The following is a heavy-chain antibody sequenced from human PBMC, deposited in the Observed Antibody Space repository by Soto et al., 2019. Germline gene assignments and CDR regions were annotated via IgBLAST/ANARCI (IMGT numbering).Heavy chain of an antibody. CDR2: IYYSGST. CDR3: ARGTGNTGNFDY. V-gene: IGHV4-59*01. Sequence: SETLSLTCTVSGGSIISYYWTWIRQPPGKGLEWIGNIYYSGSTSYNTSLKSRVTISVDTSKNQFSLKMSSLIAADTAVYYCARGTGNTGNFDYWGQGTLVTVSS. CDR1: GGSIISYY. J-gene: IGHJ4*02. D-gene: IGHD2-8*02.